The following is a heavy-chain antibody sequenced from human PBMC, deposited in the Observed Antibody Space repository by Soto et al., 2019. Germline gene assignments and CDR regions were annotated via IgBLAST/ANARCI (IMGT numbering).Heavy chain of an antibody. Sequence: QVQLQESGPGLVKPSETLSLTCTVSGGSISSYYWSWIRQPPGKGLEWIGYIYYSGSTNYNPSLKSRVTISVDTFKNQFSLKLSSVTAADTAVYYCARGRRGWVALDYWGQGTLVTVSS. CDR3: ARGRRGWVALDY. J-gene: IGHJ4*02. V-gene: IGHV4-59*01. D-gene: IGHD1-26*01. CDR1: GGSISSYY. CDR2: IYYSGST.